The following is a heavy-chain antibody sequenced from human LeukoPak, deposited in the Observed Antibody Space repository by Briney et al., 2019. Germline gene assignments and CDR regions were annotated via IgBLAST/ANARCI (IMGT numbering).Heavy chain of an antibody. CDR1: GYTFNNYG. CDR2: ISAYNGNT. Sequence: ASVKVSCKASGYTFNNYGISWVRQAPGQGLEWMGWISAYNGNTNYAQNLQGRVTMTTDTSTSTAYMELRSLTSDDTAMYYCARDRSTNDTGARETLFTVSS. V-gene: IGHV1-18*01. D-gene: IGHD2-15*01. CDR3: ARDRSTNDT. J-gene: IGHJ5*02.